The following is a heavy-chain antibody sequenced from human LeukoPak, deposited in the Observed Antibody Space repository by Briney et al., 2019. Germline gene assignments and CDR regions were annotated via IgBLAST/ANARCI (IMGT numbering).Heavy chain of an antibody. Sequence: ASVKVSCKTSGYTFTKYLIHWVRQAPGQGLEWMGTINPQGDITNYAQRFQGRITLTEDTSTSTVYMELSSLTSEDTAVYYCARPSYCVADNCGYWLNPWGPGTLVTVSS. CDR2: INPQGDIT. D-gene: IGHD2-21*01. CDR3: ARPSYCVADNCGYWLNP. CDR1: GYTFTKYL. J-gene: IGHJ5*02. V-gene: IGHV1-46*01.